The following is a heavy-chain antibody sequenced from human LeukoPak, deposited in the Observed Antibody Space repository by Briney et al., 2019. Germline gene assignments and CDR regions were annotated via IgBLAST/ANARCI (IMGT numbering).Heavy chain of an antibody. D-gene: IGHD3-22*01. CDR1: GGSISSYY. J-gene: IGHJ4*02. Sequence: SETLSLTCTVSGGSISSYYWSWIRQPPGKGLEWIGYIYHSGSTNYNPSLKSRVTISVDTSKNQFSLKLSSVTAADTAVYYCARENYYYGLDYWGQGTLVTVSS. CDR2: IYHSGST. CDR3: ARENYYYGLDY. V-gene: IGHV4-59*01.